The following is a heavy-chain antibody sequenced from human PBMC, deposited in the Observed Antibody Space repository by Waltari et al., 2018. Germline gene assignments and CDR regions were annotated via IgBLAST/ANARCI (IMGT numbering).Heavy chain of an antibody. CDR1: GYTLTSYT. J-gene: IGHJ4*02. CDR3: ARDLTGYYDDNNGYYYGPSVFDY. Sequence: QVHLAQSGAEVKKPGASVKISCTASGYTLTSYTIHWVRQAPGQRLEWRGGISAGNGKTKYSQTLQGRLTLTRDTSSSTVYMEMNSVRSEDTAVYYCARDLTGYYDDNNGYYYGPSVFDYWGQGTLVTVSS. V-gene: IGHV1-3*01. D-gene: IGHD3-22*01. CDR2: ISAGNGKT.